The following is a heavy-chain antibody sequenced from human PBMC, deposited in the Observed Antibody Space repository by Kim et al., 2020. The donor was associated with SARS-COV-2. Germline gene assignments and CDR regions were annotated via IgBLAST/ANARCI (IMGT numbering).Heavy chain of an antibody. J-gene: IGHJ4*02. Sequence: GGSLRLSCAASGFTFSNAWMSWVRQAPGKGLEWVGRIKSKTDGGTTDYAAPVKGRFTISRDDSKNTLYLQMNSLKTEDTAVYYCTTVLQWYYYDSSGYRTTAYFDYWGQGTLVTVSS. CDR1: GFTFSNAW. CDR2: IKSKTDGGTT. D-gene: IGHD3-22*01. CDR3: TTVLQWYYYDSSGYRTTAYFDY. V-gene: IGHV3-15*01.